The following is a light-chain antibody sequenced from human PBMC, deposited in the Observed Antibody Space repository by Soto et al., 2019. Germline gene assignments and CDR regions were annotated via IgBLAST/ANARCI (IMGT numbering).Light chain of an antibody. J-gene: IGKJ1*01. V-gene: IGKV3-15*01. Sequence: EIVMPQSPATLSVSPGERATLSCRASQSVSSNLAWYQQKPGQAPRLLIYGASTRATGIPARFSGSGSGTEFTLTIRSLQSEDLAFYYCQKYNNWPPWTFGKGTKVDIK. CDR2: GAS. CDR1: QSVSSN. CDR3: QKYNNWPPWT.